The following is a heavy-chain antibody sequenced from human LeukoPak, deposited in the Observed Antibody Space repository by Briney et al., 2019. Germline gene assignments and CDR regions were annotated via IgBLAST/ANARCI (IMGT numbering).Heavy chain of an antibody. CDR2: ISGSGGST. CDR1: GLTFSGSA. V-gene: IGHV3-23*01. CDR3: AKVEYSSNIPQH. J-gene: IGHJ1*01. D-gene: IGHD6-6*01. Sequence: GRSLRLSCAASGLTFSGSAMSWVRQAPGKGLEWVSSISGSGGSTYYADSVKGRFTISRDNSKNTQYLQMNSLRAEDTAVYYCAKVEYSSNIPQHWGQGTLVTVSS.